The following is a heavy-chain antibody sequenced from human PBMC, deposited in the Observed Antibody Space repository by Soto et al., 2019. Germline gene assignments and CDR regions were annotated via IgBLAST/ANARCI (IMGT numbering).Heavy chain of an antibody. Sequence: GASVKVSCKASGYTFTSYYMHWVRQAPGQGLEWMGIINPSGGSTSYAQKFQGRVTMTRDTSTSTVYMELSSLRSEDTVVYYCARDPIPLYYYDSSGSAGPWFDPWGQGTLVTVSS. V-gene: IGHV1-46*03. CDR2: INPSGGST. CDR3: ARDPIPLYYYDSSGSAGPWFDP. D-gene: IGHD3-22*01. CDR1: GYTFTSYY. J-gene: IGHJ5*02.